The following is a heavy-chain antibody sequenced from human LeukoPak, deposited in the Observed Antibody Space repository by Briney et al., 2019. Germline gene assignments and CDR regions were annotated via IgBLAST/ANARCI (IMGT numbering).Heavy chain of an antibody. CDR2: INHSGST. J-gene: IGHJ3*02. CDR1: GGSFSGYY. D-gene: IGHD6-13*01. Sequence: TSETLSLTCAVYGGSFSGYYWSWIRQPPGKGLEWIGEINHSGSTNYNPSLKSRVTISVDMSKNQFSLKLSSVTAADTAVYYCASSAAGLGAFDIWGQGTMVTVSS. CDR3: ASSAAGLGAFDI. V-gene: IGHV4-34*01.